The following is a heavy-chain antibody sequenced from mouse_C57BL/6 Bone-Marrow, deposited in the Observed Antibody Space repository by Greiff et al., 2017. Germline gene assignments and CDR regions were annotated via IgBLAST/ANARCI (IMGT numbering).Heavy chain of an antibody. J-gene: IGHJ2*01. CDR1: GYTFTSYW. CDR3: AREGTITTVVAPFDY. D-gene: IGHD1-1*01. V-gene: IGHV1-69*01. CDR2: IDPSDSYT. Sequence: LQQPGAELVMPGASVKLSCKASGYTFTSYWMHWVKQRPGQGLEWIGEIDPSDSYTNYNQKFKGKSTLTVDKSSSTAYMQLSSLTSEDSAVYYCAREGTITTVVAPFDYWGQGTTLTVSS.